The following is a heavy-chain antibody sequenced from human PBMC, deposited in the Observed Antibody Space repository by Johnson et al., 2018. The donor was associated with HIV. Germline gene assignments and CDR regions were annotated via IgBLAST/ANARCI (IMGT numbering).Heavy chain of an antibody. V-gene: IGHV3-64*04. CDR2: INSDGGTT. CDR3: ARGVIGEGATGGAFDI. CDR1: GFTLSLFA. D-gene: IGHD3-16*02. J-gene: IGHJ3*02. Sequence: QVQLVESGGGLVQPGGSLRLSCTASGFTLSLFALHWVRQAPGKGLEYVSGINSDGGTTEYVKSVKGRFTISRDNAKNSLDLQLNSLRAEDTALYYCARGVIGEGATGGAFDIWGQGTMVTVSS.